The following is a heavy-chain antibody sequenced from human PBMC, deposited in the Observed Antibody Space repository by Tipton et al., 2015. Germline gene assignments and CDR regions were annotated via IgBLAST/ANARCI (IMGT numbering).Heavy chain of an antibody. CDR1: GASIRSDNW. D-gene: IGHD3-3*01. CDR3: ARFRFDYFDY. V-gene: IGHV4-61*01. Sequence: TLSLICTVSGASIRSDNWWSWIRQSPGRGLEWIGYIYYSGSTKYSPSLKSRVTISVDSSKTQLSLKLRSVTAADTAVYYCARFRFDYFDYWGHGTLVTVSS. CDR2: IYYSGST. J-gene: IGHJ4*01.